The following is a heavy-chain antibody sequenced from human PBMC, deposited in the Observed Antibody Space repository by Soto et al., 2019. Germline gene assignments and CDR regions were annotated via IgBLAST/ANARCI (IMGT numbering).Heavy chain of an antibody. D-gene: IGHD4-17*01. CDR1: GGTFSSYA. Sequence: AVKVSCKASGGTFSSYAISWVRQAPGQGXEWMGGIIPIFGTANYAQKFQGRVTITADKSTSTAYMELSSLRSEDTAVYYCARDQYKGGSTVTTSGAFDIWGQGTMVTVSS. J-gene: IGHJ3*02. CDR3: ARDQYKGGSTVTTSGAFDI. CDR2: IIPIFGTA. V-gene: IGHV1-69*06.